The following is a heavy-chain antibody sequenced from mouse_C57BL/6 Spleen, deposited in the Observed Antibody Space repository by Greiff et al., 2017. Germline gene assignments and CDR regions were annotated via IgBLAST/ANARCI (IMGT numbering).Heavy chain of an antibody. Sequence: VQLQESGGGLVKPGGSLKLSCAASGFTFSDYGMHWVRQAPEKGLEWVAYISSGSSTIYYADTVKGRFTISRDNAKNTLFLQMTSLRSEDTAMYYCARNPIYYDYDGYAMDYWGQGTSVTVSS. CDR1: GFTFSDYG. CDR3: ARNPIYYDYDGYAMDY. CDR2: ISSGSSTI. J-gene: IGHJ4*01. V-gene: IGHV5-17*01. D-gene: IGHD2-4*01.